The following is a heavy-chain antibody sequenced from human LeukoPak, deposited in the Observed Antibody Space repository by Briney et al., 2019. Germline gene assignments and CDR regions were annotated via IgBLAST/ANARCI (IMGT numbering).Heavy chain of an antibody. Sequence: PGGSLRLSCAASGFTFSTYTMNWVRQAPGKGLEWVSSISSRSSYIYYADSVKGRFTISRDNAKNSLYLQMNSLRAEDTAVYYCARDQGGVGYWGQGTLVTVSS. CDR3: ARDQGGVGY. CDR1: GFTFSTYT. V-gene: IGHV3-21*01. D-gene: IGHD3-16*01. CDR2: ISSRSSYI. J-gene: IGHJ4*02.